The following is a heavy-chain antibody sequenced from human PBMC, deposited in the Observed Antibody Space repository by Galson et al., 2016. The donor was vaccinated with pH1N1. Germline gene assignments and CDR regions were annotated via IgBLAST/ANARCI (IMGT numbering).Heavy chain of an antibody. V-gene: IGHV3-74*01. Sequence: SLRLSCAAPGFTFSSYWMHWVRQAQGKGLVWVSRIDSDGGSTTYADSVKGRFTISRDNAKNTLYLQMNSLRAEDTAVHFCARVRYHYGMDVWGQGTTVTVSS. CDR3: ARVRYHYGMDV. CDR2: IDSDGGST. CDR1: GFTFSSYW. J-gene: IGHJ6*02.